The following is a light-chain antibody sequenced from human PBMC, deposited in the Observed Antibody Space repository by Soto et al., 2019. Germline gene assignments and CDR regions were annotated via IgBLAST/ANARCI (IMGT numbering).Light chain of an antibody. J-gene: IGKJ3*01. CDR2: GAS. V-gene: IGKV3-15*01. CDR3: QQYNNCPLT. Sequence: EIVMTQSPATLSVSPGERATLSCRASQSVSSNLAWYQQKPGQAPRLLIYGASTRATGIPARFIGSGSGTAFTLTISSLLSEDFVVYYCQQYNNCPLTFGPGTKVDIK. CDR1: QSVSSN.